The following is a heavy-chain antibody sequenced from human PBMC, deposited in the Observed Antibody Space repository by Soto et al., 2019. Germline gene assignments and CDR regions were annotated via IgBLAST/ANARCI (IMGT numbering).Heavy chain of an antibody. CDR2: IYWDEDK. J-gene: IGHJ4*02. CDR3: AHKPKDYDSSGFGY. Sequence: QITLKESGPTLVKPTQNLTLTCTLSGFSLITNGVGVGWIRQPPGKALEWLALIYWDEDKRYSTSLKRRLTITRDTSKYQVVLTMTNMDPVDTATYYCAHKPKDYDSSGFGYWGQGTLVTVSS. CDR1: GFSLITNGVG. D-gene: IGHD3-22*01. V-gene: IGHV2-5*02.